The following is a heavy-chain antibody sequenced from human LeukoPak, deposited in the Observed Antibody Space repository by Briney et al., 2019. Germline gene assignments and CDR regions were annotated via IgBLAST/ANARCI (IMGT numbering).Heavy chain of an antibody. CDR2: ISPSGGST. D-gene: IGHD1-26*01. CDR1: GYTFTSYY. V-gene: IGHV1-46*01. CDR3: ARDIAVSGSYYSALDY. Sequence: ASVKVSCKASGYTFTSYYMHWVRQAPGQGLEWMGIISPSGGSTSYAQKFQGRVTMTRDTSTSTVYMELSSLRSEDTAAYYCARDIAVSGSYYSALDYWGQGTLVTVSS. J-gene: IGHJ4*02.